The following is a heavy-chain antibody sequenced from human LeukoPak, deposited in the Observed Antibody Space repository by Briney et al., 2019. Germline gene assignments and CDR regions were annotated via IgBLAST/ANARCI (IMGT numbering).Heavy chain of an antibody. CDR3: ARGLDRRSTSCYLDT. V-gene: IGHV3-7*01. J-gene: IGHJ4*02. Sequence: GGSLRLSCEASGFSMSVYWMSWVRQAPGKGLEWVANINRDGSERFYVDSVKGRFTIPRDNAKNSLYLQMNSLGAEDTAVYYCARGLDRRSTSCYLDTWGQGTLVTVSS. CDR2: INRDGSER. CDR1: GFSMSVYW. D-gene: IGHD2-2*01.